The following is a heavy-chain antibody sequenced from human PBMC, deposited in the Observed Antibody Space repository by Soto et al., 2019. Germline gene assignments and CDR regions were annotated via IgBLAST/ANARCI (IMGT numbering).Heavy chain of an antibody. CDR2: IYYSGST. CDR1: GGSISSYY. D-gene: IGHD6-19*01. V-gene: IGHV4-59*01. CDR3: ARAAVAGTGGWFDP. Sequence: SETLSLTCTVSGGSISSYYWSWIRQPPGKGLEWIGYIYYSGSTNHNPSLKSRVTISVDTSKNQFSLKLSSVTAADTAVYYCARAAVAGTGGWFDPWGQGTLVTVSS. J-gene: IGHJ5*02.